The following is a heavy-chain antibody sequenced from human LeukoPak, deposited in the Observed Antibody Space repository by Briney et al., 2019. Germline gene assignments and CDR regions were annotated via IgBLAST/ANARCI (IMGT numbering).Heavy chain of an antibody. CDR1: GYTFTSYA. J-gene: IGHJ6*03. V-gene: IGHV1-2*02. CDR2: INPNSGGT. Sequence: GASVKVSCKASGYTFTSYAMHWVRQAPGQRLEWMGWINPNSGGTNYAQKFQGRVTMTRDTSISTAYMELSRLRSDDTAVYYCARYRRGAAPSYYMDVWGKGTTVTVSS. D-gene: IGHD3-10*01. CDR3: ARYRRGAAPSYYMDV.